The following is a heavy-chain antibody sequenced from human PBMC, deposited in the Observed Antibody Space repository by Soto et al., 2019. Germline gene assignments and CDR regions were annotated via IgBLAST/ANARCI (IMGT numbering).Heavy chain of an antibody. D-gene: IGHD3-22*01. J-gene: IGHJ4*02. Sequence: ASVKVSCKASGYTFTSYGISWVRQAPGQGLEWMGWISAYNGNTNYAQKLQGRVTMTTDTSTSTAYMELRSLRSDDTAVYYCARGLYVDDNSGYLPFDYLGKGNLVTVSS. CDR1: GYTFTSYG. CDR2: ISAYNGNT. V-gene: IGHV1-18*01. CDR3: ARGLYVDDNSGYLPFDY.